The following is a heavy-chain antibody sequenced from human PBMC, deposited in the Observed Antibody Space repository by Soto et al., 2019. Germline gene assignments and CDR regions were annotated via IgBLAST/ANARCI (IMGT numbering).Heavy chain of an antibody. V-gene: IGHV3-30-3*01. Sequence: GGSLRLSCAASGFTFSSYAMHWVRQAPGKGLEWVAVISYDGSNKYYADSVKGRFTISRDNSKNTLYLQMNSLRAEDTAVYYCARDRAPPYYYDSSGYYYAFDYWGQGTLVTV. J-gene: IGHJ4*02. CDR2: ISYDGSNK. CDR3: ARDRAPPYYYDSSGYYYAFDY. CDR1: GFTFSSYA. D-gene: IGHD3-22*01.